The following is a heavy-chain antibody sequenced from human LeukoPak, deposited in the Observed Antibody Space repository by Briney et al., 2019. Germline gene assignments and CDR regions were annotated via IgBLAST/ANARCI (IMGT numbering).Heavy chain of an antibody. CDR2: ISAYNGNT. J-gene: IGHJ5*02. CDR3: ARESSSGYNWFDP. V-gene: IGHV1-18*01. D-gene: IGHD1-26*01. CDR1: GYTFTSYG. Sequence: ASVKVSCKASGYTFTSYGISWVRQAPGQGLEWMGWISAYNGNTNYAQKLQGRVTMTTDTSTSTAYMELSSLRSEDTAVYYCARESSSGYNWFDPWGQGTLVTVSS.